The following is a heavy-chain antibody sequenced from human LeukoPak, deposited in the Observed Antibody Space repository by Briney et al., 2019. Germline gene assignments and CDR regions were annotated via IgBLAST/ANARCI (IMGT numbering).Heavy chain of an antibody. CDR1: GGSISSGGYY. J-gene: IGHJ4*02. CDR2: IYHGGST. CDR3: ARDIIAAAGTWFDY. Sequence: TLSLTCTVSGGSISSGGYYWSWIRQPPGKGLEWIGYIYHGGSTYYNPSLKSRVTISVGRSKNQFSLKLSSVTAADTAVYYCARDIIAAAGTWFDYWGQGTLVTVSS. D-gene: IGHD6-13*01. V-gene: IGHV4-30-2*01.